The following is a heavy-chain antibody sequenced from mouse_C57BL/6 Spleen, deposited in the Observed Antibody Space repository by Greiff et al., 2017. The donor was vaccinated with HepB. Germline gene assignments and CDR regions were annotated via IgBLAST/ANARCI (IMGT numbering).Heavy chain of an antibody. Sequence: QVQLQQSGAELVRPGASVKLSCKASGYTFTDYYINWVKQRPGQGLEWIARIYPGSGNTYYNEKFKGKATLTAEKSSSTAYMQLSSLTSEDSAVYFCARLTGTKEDYWGQGTTLTVSS. CDR3: ARLTGTKEDY. CDR1: GYTFTDYY. J-gene: IGHJ2*01. D-gene: IGHD4-1*01. CDR2: IYPGSGNT. V-gene: IGHV1-76*01.